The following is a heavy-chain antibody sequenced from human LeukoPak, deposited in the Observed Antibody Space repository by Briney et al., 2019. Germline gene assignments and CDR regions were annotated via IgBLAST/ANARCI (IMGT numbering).Heavy chain of an antibody. CDR2: INHSGST. CDR1: GGSFSGYY. J-gene: IGHJ4*02. CDR3: ARSPNYGGNSKDFDY. Sequence: MSSETLSLTCAVYGGSFSGYYWSWIRQPPGKGLEWIGEINHSGSTNYNPSLKSRVTISVDTSKNQFSLKLSSVTAADTAVYYCARSPNYGGNSKDFDYWGQGTLVTVSS. D-gene: IGHD4-23*01. V-gene: IGHV4-34*01.